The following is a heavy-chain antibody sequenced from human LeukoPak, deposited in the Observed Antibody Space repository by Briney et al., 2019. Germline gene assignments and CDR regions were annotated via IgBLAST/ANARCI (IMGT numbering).Heavy chain of an antibody. CDR3: ARVTESPYYYYYYMDV. CDR1: GDSISTKDYF. D-gene: IGHD3-16*01. CDR2: IHYSGRA. V-gene: IGHV4-39*07. J-gene: IGHJ6*03. Sequence: SETLSLTCTVSGDSISTKDYFWGWVRQPPGKGLEWIGTIHYSGRAYYNPSLNSRATISVDTSKNQFSLKLSSVTAADTAVYYCARVTESPYYYYYYMDVWGKGTTVTVSS.